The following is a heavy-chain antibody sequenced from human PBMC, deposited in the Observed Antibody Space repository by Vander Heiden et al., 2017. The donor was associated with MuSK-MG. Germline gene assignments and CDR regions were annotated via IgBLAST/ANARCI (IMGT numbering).Heavy chain of an antibody. D-gene: IGHD5-12*01. Sequence: QLQLQESGPGLVKPSETLSLTCTVSGGSISSSSYYWGWIRQPPGKGLEWIGSIYYSGSTYYNPSLKSRVTISVDTSKNQFSLKLSSVTAADTAVYYCARRRRDGYNPPDAFDIWGQGTMGTVSS. CDR1: GGSISSSSYY. CDR2: IYYSGST. CDR3: ARRRRDGYNPPDAFDI. J-gene: IGHJ3*02. V-gene: IGHV4-39*01.